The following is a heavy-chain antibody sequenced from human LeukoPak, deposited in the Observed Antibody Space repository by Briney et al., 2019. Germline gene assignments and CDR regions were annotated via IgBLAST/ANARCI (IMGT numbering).Heavy chain of an antibody. CDR1: GFTFSNYW. Sequence: GGSLRLSCAASGFTFSNYWMSWVRQAPGKGLEWVAFIQFDGSNKYYADSVKGRFTISRDNSKNTQYLQMNSLRAEDTAVYYCARDSSREAFDIWGQGTMVTVSS. CDR3: ARDSSREAFDI. V-gene: IGHV3-30*02. J-gene: IGHJ3*02. CDR2: IQFDGSNK.